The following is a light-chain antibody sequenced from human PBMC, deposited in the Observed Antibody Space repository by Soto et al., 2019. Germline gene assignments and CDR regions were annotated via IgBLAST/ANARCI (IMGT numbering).Light chain of an antibody. CDR3: HQYENWTQT. V-gene: IGKV3-15*01. CDR1: QSISSN. Sequence: EIVITQSPATLSVSPGERATLSCRASQSISSNLAWYQQKLGQAPRLLIYRASTRDTGIPAMFSGSGSGTEFTLTISSLQSEDFALYYCHQYENWTQTFGQGTKVDIK. J-gene: IGKJ1*01. CDR2: RAS.